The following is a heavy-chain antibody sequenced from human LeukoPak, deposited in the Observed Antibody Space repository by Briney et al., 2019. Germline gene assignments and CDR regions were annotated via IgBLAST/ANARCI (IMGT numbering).Heavy chain of an antibody. J-gene: IGHJ5*02. CDR1: GGTFSSYA. Sequence: ASVKVSCKASGGTFSSYAISWVRQAPGQGLEWMGRIIPILGIANYAQKFQGRVTITADKSTSTAYMKLSSLRSEDTAVYYCATDLLRSYGLHWFNPWGQGTLVTVSS. D-gene: IGHD1-26*01. V-gene: IGHV1-69*04. CDR2: IIPILGIA. CDR3: ATDLLRSYGLHWFNP.